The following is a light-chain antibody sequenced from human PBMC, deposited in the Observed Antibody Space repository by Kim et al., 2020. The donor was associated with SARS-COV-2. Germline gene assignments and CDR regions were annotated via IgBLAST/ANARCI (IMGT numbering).Light chain of an antibody. V-gene: IGLV2-14*03. CDR2: DVS. Sequence: QSALTRPASVSGSPGQSITISCIGTSSDVGGYNSVSWYQHHPGKAPKLIIYDVSEWPSGVSNRFSGSKSGNTASLTISGLQAEDEADYYCSSYTSSSTLVFGGGTKLTVL. CDR3: SSYTSSSTLV. CDR1: SSDVGGYNS. J-gene: IGLJ3*02.